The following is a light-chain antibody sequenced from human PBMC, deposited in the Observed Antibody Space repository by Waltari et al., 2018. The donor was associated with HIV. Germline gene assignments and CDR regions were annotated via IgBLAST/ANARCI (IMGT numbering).Light chain of an antibody. J-gene: IGKJ4*01. CDR2: DAS. CDR1: QSINRY. Sequence: EIVLTQSPATLSFSPGGSATLTCRASQSINRYLAWYQQKPGQAPRLLIYDASTRATGIPARFSGSGSGTDFTLTISSLEAEDFAVYYCQQRSNWPLTFGGGTKVEIK. CDR3: QQRSNWPLT. V-gene: IGKV3-11*01.